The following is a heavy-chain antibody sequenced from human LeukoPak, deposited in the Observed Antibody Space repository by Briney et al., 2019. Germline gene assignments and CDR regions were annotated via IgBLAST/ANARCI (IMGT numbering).Heavy chain of an antibody. CDR1: GGSISSYY. Sequence: PSETLSLTSTVSGGSISSYYWSWIRQPAGKGLEWIGRIYTSGSTNYNPSLKSRVTMSVDTSKNQFSLKLSSVTAADTAVYYCADSWQPFSKGPHGRAFDIWGQGTMVTVSS. CDR3: ADSWQPFSKGPHGRAFDI. J-gene: IGHJ3*02. D-gene: IGHD3-3*02. CDR2: IYTSGST. V-gene: IGHV4-4*07.